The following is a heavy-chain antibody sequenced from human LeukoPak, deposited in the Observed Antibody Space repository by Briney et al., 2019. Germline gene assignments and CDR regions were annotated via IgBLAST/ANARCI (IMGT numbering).Heavy chain of an antibody. CDR3: ARETVTATPYHDY. V-gene: IGHV4-34*01. CDR2: INHSGSA. CDR1: GGGSFNGHY. Sequence: SETLSLTCAVSGGGSFNGHYLTWIRQPPGKGLEWIGEINHSGSANYESSLRSRVTISLDTSKNHFSLKLTTVTAADTAVYYCARETVTATPYHDYWGQGTLVTVSS. D-gene: IGHD2-21*02. J-gene: IGHJ4*02.